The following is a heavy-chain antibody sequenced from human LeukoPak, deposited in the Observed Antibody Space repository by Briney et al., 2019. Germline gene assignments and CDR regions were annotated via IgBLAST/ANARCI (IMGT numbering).Heavy chain of an antibody. J-gene: IGHJ4*02. CDR3: TRAHTNYYDSSGF. V-gene: IGHV3-48*01. CDR2: ISSSSSTI. Sequence: GGSLRLSCAASGFTFSSYSMNWVRQAPGKGLEWVSYISSSSSTIYYADSVKGRFTISRDNAKNSLYLQMNSLRAEDTAVYYCTRAHTNYYDSSGFWGQGTLVTVSS. D-gene: IGHD3-22*01. CDR1: GFTFSSYS.